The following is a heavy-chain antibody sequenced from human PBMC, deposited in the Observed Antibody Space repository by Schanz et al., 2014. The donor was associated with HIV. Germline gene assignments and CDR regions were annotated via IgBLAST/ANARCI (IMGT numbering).Heavy chain of an antibody. D-gene: IGHD5-18*01. CDR3: AKSNGGDTAVVQYYFDY. J-gene: IGHJ4*02. CDR2: IKEDGIEK. Sequence: VQLVESGGGVVRPGRSLRLSCAASGFRFRSYWMSWVRQAPGKGLEWVANIKEDGIEKYYVDSVKGRFTISRDNAKNSLYVNMYSLRAEDTAVYFCAKSNGGDTAVVQYYFDYWGQGTLVSVSS. V-gene: IGHV3-7*01. CDR1: GFRFRSYW.